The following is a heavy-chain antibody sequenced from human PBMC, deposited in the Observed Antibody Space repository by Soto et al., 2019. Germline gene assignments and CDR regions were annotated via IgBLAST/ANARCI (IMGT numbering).Heavy chain of an antibody. CDR3: AKDLGDILTGSYYYGVDV. D-gene: IGHD3-9*01. CDR2: ISYDGSNK. J-gene: IGHJ6*02. Sequence: GGSLRLSCAASGFTFSSYGMHWVRQAPGKGLEWVAVISYDGSNKYYADSVKGRFTISRDNSKNTLYLQMNSLRAEDTAVYYCAKDLGDILTGSYYYGVDVWGQGTTVTVSS. CDR1: GFTFSSYG. V-gene: IGHV3-30*18.